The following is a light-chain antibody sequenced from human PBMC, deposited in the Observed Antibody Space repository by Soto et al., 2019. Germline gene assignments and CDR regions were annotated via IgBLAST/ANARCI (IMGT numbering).Light chain of an antibody. CDR1: ETVTNSY. CDR2: GAS. CDR3: QQYGSSSLT. J-gene: IGKJ4*01. Sequence: EVVLTQSPRTLSLSPGERATLSCRASETVTNSYLAWYQQKPGQAPRLVIYGASTRATGIPDRFGGSGSGTDFTLTISRLEREDCAVYYCQQYGSSSLTVGGGTKVEIK. V-gene: IGKV3-20*01.